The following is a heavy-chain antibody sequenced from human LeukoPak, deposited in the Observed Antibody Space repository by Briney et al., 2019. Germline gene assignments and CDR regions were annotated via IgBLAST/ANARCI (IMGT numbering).Heavy chain of an antibody. CDR1: GFAFSSYA. CDR2: ISGSGGST. Sequence: QPGGSLRLSCAASGFAFSSYAMSWVRQAPRKGLEWVSAISGSGGSTYYADSVQGRFTTSRDNSKNTLYLQMNSLRAEDTTVYYCAKGPGADDFWRGYFLSWGQGTLVTVSS. D-gene: IGHD3-3*01. CDR3: AKGPGADDFWRGYFLS. J-gene: IGHJ4*02. V-gene: IGHV3-23*01.